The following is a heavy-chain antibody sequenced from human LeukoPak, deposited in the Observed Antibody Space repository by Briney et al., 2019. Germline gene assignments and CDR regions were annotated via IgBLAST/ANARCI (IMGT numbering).Heavy chain of an antibody. J-gene: IGHJ4*02. V-gene: IGHV3-30-3*01. D-gene: IGHD3-22*01. Sequence: PGGSLRLSCAASGSTFSSYAMHWVRQAPGKGLEWVAVISYDGSNKYYADSVEGRFTISRDNSKNTLYLQMNSLRAEDTAVYYCARLPPTNYYDSSGYYDFDYWGQGTLVTVSS. CDR3: ARLPPTNYYDSSGYYDFDY. CDR2: ISYDGSNK. CDR1: GSTFSSYA.